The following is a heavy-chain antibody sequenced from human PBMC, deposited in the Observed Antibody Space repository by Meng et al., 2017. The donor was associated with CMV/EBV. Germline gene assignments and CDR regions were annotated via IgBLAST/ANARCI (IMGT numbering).Heavy chain of an antibody. CDR3: AKDLYYSFDY. J-gene: IGHJ4*02. CDR2: IAHDGSAK. Sequence: QVLLVGSGGGVVQPGGALRLSCAASGFTFSSSAMHWVRQPPGKGLEWVSFIAHDGSAKTYTDSVKGRFTISRGDSENTVYLEMNSLRVEDTAVYYCAKDLYYSFDYWGQGTLVTVSS. V-gene: IGHV3-30*02. D-gene: IGHD2-8*01. CDR1: GFTFSSSA.